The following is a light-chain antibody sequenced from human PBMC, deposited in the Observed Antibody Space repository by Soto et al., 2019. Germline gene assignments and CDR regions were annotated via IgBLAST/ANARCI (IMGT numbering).Light chain of an antibody. CDR2: DAS. J-gene: IGKJ1*01. Sequence: EIVLTQSPATLSLSPGERATLSCRASQSVSSYLAWYQQKPGQAPRLLIYDASNRATGIPARFSGSGSGTDFTLTISSLEREDFAVYYCQQRSNWLWTFGQGTKVEIK. CDR3: QQRSNWLWT. CDR1: QSVSSY. V-gene: IGKV3-11*01.